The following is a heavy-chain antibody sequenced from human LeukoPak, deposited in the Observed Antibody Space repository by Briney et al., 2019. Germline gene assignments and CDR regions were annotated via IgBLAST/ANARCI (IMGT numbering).Heavy chain of an antibody. Sequence: ASVKVSCKASGYTFTDYYMHWVRQAPGQGLEWMGWINPNSGDTYYLQKFRGRVTMTRASSISTAYMEVTSLTSEDMAVYYCARTGLSHVFDMWGQGTMVTVSS. J-gene: IGHJ3*02. CDR2: INPNSGDT. CDR3: ARTGLSHVFDM. D-gene: IGHD3-16*02. V-gene: IGHV1-2*02. CDR1: GYTFTDYY.